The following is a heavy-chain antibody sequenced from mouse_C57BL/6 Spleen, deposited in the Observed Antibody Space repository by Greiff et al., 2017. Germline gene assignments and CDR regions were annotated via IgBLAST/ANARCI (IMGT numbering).Heavy chain of an antibody. D-gene: IGHD2-3*01. Sequence: EVQVVESGGGLVQPGGSLKLSCAASGFTFSDYGMAWVRQAPRKGPEWVAFISNLAYSIYYADTVTGRFTISRENAKNTLYLEMSSLMSEDTAMYYCARVDGYYYAMDYWGQGTSVTVSS. CDR2: ISNLAYSI. J-gene: IGHJ4*01. CDR1: GFTFSDYG. V-gene: IGHV5-15*01. CDR3: ARVDGYYYAMDY.